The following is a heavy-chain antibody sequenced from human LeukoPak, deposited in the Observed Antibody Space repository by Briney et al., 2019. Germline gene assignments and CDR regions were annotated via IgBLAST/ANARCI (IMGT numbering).Heavy chain of an antibody. CDR2: IYYGGST. Sequence: PSETLSLTCTVSGGSISSTSYYWGWIRQPPGKGLEWIGSIYYGGSTYYNPSLKSRVTISVDTSKNQFSLKLSSVTAADTAVYYCARITSFGGYYMDVWGKGTTVTISS. D-gene: IGHD3-3*01. CDR1: GGSISSTSYY. V-gene: IGHV4-39*01. CDR3: ARITSFGGYYMDV. J-gene: IGHJ6*03.